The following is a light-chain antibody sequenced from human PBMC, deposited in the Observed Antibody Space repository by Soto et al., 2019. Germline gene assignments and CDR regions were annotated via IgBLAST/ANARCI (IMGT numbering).Light chain of an antibody. CDR2: EVS. Sequence: QSVLTQPPSASGSPGQSVTISCTGTSSDVGGYNYVSWYQQHPGKAPKLMIYEVSKRPSGVPDRFSGSKSGNTASLTVSGLQAEDEADYYCQTWGTGVHWVFGEGTKVTVL. CDR3: QTWGTGVHWV. CDR1: SSDVGGYNY. J-gene: IGLJ3*02. V-gene: IGLV2-8*01.